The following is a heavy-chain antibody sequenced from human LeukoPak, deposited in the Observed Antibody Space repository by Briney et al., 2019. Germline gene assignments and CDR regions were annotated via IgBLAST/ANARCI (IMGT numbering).Heavy chain of an antibody. Sequence: ASVKVSCKASGYTFTSYDINWVRQATGQGLEWMGWMDPNSGNTGYAQKFQGRVTMTRNTSISTAYMELSSLRSEDTAVYYCARVAVVRGVIISLFDYWGQGTLVTVSS. CDR1: GYTFTSYD. J-gene: IGHJ4*02. V-gene: IGHV1-8*01. CDR3: ARVAVVRGVIISLFDY. CDR2: MDPNSGNT. D-gene: IGHD3-10*01.